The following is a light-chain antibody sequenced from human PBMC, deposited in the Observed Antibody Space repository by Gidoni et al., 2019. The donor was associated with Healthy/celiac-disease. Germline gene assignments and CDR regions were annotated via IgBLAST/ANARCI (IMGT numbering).Light chain of an antibody. Sequence: DIQMTQSPSTLSASVGDRVTITCRASQSISSWLAWYQQKPGNAPTLLIYKASSLESGVPSRFSCSGSGTEFTLTISSLQPDDFATYYCQQYNSYWTFGQGTKVEIK. V-gene: IGKV1-5*03. J-gene: IGKJ1*01. CDR3: QQYNSYWT. CDR2: KAS. CDR1: QSISSW.